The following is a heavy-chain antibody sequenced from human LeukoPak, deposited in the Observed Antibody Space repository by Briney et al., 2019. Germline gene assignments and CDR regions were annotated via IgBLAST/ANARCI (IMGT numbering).Heavy chain of an antibody. J-gene: IGHJ4*02. CDR3: ARPGIAAAATPYYFDY. Sequence: SETLSLTCTVSGSSISSSSYYWGWIRQPPGRGLEWIGSIYYSGSTYYNPSLKSRVTISVDTSKNQFSLKLSSVTAADTAVYYCARPGIAAAATPYYFDYWGQGTLVTVSS. CDR2: IYYSGST. CDR1: GSSISSSSYY. D-gene: IGHD6-13*01. V-gene: IGHV4-39*01.